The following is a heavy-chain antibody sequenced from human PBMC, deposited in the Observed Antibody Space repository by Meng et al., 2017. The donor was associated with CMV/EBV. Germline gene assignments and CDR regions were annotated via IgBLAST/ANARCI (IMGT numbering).Heavy chain of an antibody. CDR2: IYYSGST. D-gene: IGHD3-22*01. V-gene: IGHV4-39*01. CDR1: GGSISSSSYY. J-gene: IGHJ5*02. Sequence: SETLSLTCTVSGGSISSSSYYWGWIRQPPGKGLEWIGSIYYSGSTYYNPSLKSRVTISVDTSKNQFSLKLSSVTAADTAVYYCARQGYYYDIGWFDPWGQGTLVTVFS. CDR3: ARQGYYYDIGWFDP.